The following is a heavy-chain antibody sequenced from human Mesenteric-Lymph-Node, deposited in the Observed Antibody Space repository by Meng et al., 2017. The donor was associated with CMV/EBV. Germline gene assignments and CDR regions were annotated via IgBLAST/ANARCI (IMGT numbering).Heavy chain of an antibody. CDR2: IYYSGST. CDR3: ARDLRVTGAFDI. Sequence: SETLSLTCTVSGGSISSSSYYWGWIRQPPGKGLEWIGSIYYSGSTYYNPSLKSRVTISVDTSKNQFSLKLSSVTAADTAVYHCARDLRVTGAFDIWGQGTMVTVS. V-gene: IGHV4-39*07. CDR1: GGSISSSSYY. J-gene: IGHJ3*02. D-gene: IGHD2-21*02.